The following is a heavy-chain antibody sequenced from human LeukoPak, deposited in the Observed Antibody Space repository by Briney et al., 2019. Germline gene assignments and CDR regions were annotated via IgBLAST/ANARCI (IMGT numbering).Heavy chain of an antibody. J-gene: IGHJ5*02. D-gene: IGHD3-9*01. CDR3: ARLPTGYPNWFDP. CDR1: GGSIISSSYN. Sequence: SETLSLTCAVSGGSIISSSYNWGWIRQPPGKGLEWIGTIYHSGTTYYNPSLKSRVTISVDTSKNQFFLKLSSVTAADTAVYYCARLPTGYPNWFDPWGQGSLVTVS. CDR2: IYHSGTT. V-gene: IGHV4-39*01.